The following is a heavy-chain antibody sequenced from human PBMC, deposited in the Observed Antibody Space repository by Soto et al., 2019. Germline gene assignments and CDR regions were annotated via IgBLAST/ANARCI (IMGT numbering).Heavy chain of an antibody. CDR2: IYYSENT. CDR1: GGSISSSNYY. CDR3: ARHDYGGNSAYFDY. J-gene: IGHJ4*02. V-gene: IGHV4-39*01. D-gene: IGHD4-17*01. Sequence: SETLSLTCTVSGGSISSSNYYWGWIRQPPGKGLEWIGNIYYSENTYYSPSLKSRVTISVDTSKNQFSLRLSSVTAADTAVYYCARHDYGGNSAYFDYWGQGTLVTVSS.